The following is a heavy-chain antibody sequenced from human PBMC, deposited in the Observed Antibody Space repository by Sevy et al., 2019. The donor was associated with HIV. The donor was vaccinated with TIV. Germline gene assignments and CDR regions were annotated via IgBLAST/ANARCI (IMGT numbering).Heavy chain of an antibody. J-gene: IGHJ4*02. D-gene: IGHD3-22*01. CDR1: GYSLTGLS. CDR2: FDPEDGER. Sequence: VSVKVSCKVSGYSLTGLSMHWVRQAPGKGLEWMGSFDPEDGERIYAQQLEGRVTMTEDISADTAYMELNSLRFEDTAVYYCATAKDYYESSGCPFDYWGQGTLVFVSS. V-gene: IGHV1-24*01. CDR3: ATAKDYYESSGCPFDY.